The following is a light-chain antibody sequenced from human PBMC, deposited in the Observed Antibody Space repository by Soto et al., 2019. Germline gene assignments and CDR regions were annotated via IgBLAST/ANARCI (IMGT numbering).Light chain of an antibody. CDR1: QSVSSSY. CDR3: QQYGSSPTT. J-gene: IGKJ1*01. CDR2: GAS. V-gene: IGKV3-20*01. Sequence: DNVLTPSPGTLSLSPGERATLSCRASQSVSSSYLAWYQQKPGQAPRLLIYGASSRATGIPDRFSGSGSGTDFTLTISRLEPEDFAVYYCQQYGSSPTTFGQGTKVDIK.